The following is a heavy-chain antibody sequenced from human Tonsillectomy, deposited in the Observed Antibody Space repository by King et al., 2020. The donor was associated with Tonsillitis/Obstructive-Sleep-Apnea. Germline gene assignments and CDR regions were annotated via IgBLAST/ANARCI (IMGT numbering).Heavy chain of an antibody. D-gene: IGHD2/OR15-2a*01. CDR1: GFTFSNYA. CDR3: AKKYYYYMDV. J-gene: IGHJ6*03. Sequence: VQLVESGGDLVQPGGSLRLSCAASGFTFSNYAMNWVRQAPGKGREGSLYISTCGSAMSYADSVKGRFTVSRENANSSLYLQMNSLRDEDTAVYYCAKKYYYYMDVWGKGTTVTVSS. CDR2: ISTCGSAM. V-gene: IGHV3-48*03.